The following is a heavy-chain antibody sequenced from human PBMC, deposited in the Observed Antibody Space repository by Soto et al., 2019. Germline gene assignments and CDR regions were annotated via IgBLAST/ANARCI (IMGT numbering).Heavy chain of an antibody. CDR2: IYHSGSI. J-gene: IGHJ3*02. Sequence: SETLSLTCAVSGYSISSGYYWGWIRQPPGKGLEWIGSIYHSGSIYYNPSLKSRVTISVDTSKNQFSLKLSSVTAADTAVYYCARVLRDDYVWGSYRYTNVGAFDIWGQGTMVTVSS. CDR3: ARVLRDDYVWGSYRYTNVGAFDI. D-gene: IGHD3-16*02. V-gene: IGHV4-38-2*01. CDR1: GYSISSGYY.